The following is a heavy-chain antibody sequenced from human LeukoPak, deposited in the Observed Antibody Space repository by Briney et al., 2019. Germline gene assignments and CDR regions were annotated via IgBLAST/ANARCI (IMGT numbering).Heavy chain of an antibody. D-gene: IGHD2-15*01. CDR3: ARVVCTGGSCFQNDY. CDR2: INTGATSE. CDR1: GFTFSNFE. V-gene: IGHV3-48*03. Sequence: GGSLRLSCTASGFTFSNFEMNWVRQAPGKGLQWLAYINTGATSEYYADSVKGRITISGDNAKNSLYLQMNSLRVEDTAIYYCARVVCTGGSCFQNDYWGQGTLVTVSS. J-gene: IGHJ4*02.